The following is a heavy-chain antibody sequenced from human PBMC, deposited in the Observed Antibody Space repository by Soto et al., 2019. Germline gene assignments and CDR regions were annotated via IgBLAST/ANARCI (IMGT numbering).Heavy chain of an antibody. CDR3: ARERYQVISDGMDV. CDR1: GYTFTGYY. D-gene: IGHD2-2*01. CDR2: INPETGGT. V-gene: IGHV1-2*02. Sequence: ASVKVSCKASGYTFTGYYVHWVREAPGQGLEWMGWINPETGGTSYAQKFQGRVTLSRDTSINTAYLELSRLRFGDAAVYFCARERYQVISDGMDVWGQGTTVTVSS. J-gene: IGHJ6*02.